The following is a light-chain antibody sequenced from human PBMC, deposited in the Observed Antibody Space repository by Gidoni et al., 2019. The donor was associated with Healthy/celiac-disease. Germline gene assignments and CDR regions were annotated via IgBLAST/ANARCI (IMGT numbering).Light chain of an antibody. CDR2: GAS. Sequence: DIVLTQSPGTLSLSPGDRATLSCRASQSVSSSYLAWYQQKPGQAPRLLIYGASSRATGIPDRFSGSGSGTDFTLTIRRLEPEDFAVYYCQQYGSSPRTFGQGTKVEIK. J-gene: IGKJ1*01. CDR1: QSVSSSY. CDR3: QQYGSSPRT. V-gene: IGKV3-20*01.